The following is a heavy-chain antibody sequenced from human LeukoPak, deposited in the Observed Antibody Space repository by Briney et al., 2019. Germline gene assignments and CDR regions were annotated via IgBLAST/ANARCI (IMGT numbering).Heavy chain of an antibody. V-gene: IGHV3-48*03. CDR3: VRDMDV. CDR2: ISSSGDSI. Sequence: PGGSLRLSCAAPGFTFSTYKMHWVRQAPGRGLEWFSYISSSGDSINYADSVEGRFTISRDNAKNSLYLQMNSLRAEDTAVYFCVRDMDVWAQGTTVTVSS. J-gene: IGHJ6*02. CDR1: GFTFSTYK.